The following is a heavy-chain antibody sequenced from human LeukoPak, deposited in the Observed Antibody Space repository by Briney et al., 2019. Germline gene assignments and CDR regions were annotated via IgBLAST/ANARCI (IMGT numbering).Heavy chain of an antibody. Sequence: SGTLSLTCAVSGGSISSSNWWNWVRQPPGKGLEWIGEIYHSGSTNYNPSLKSRVTISVDTSKNQFSLKLSSVTAADTAVYYCASSYYDILTETGNWFDPWGQGTLVTVSS. CDR2: IYHSGST. J-gene: IGHJ5*02. D-gene: IGHD3-9*01. CDR1: GGSISSSNW. CDR3: ASSYYDILTETGNWFDP. V-gene: IGHV4-4*02.